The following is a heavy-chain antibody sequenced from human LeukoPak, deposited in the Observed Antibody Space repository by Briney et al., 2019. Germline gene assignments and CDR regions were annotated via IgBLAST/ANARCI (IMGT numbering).Heavy chain of an antibody. CDR2: IYTSGST. CDR3: ARDSTYCGGDCYDYYYYMDV. Sequence: SETLSLTCTVSGGSISSYYWSWIRQPAGKGLEWIGRIYTSGSTTYNPSLKSRVTMSVDTSKIQFSLKLSSVTAADTAVYYCARDSTYCGGDCYDYYYYMDVWGKGTTVTVSS. J-gene: IGHJ6*03. D-gene: IGHD2-21*02. CDR1: GGSISSYY. V-gene: IGHV4-4*07.